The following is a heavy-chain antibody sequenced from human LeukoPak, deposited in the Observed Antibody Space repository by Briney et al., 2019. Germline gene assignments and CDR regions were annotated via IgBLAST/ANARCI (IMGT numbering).Heavy chain of an antibody. CDR3: ARDGDSYGLPYPSDY. CDR2: ISAYNGNT. V-gene: IGHV1-18*01. J-gene: IGHJ4*02. CDR1: GYTFTSYG. Sequence: PGASVKVSCKASGYTFTSYGISWVRQAPGQGLEWMGWISAYNGNTNYAQKLQGRVTMTTDTSTSTAYMELSSLRSDDTAVYYCARDGDSYGLPYPSDYWGQGTLVTVSS. D-gene: IGHD5-18*01.